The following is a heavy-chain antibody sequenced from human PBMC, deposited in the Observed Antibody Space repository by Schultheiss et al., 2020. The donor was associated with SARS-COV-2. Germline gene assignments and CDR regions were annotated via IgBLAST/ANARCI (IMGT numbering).Heavy chain of an antibody. CDR1: GGSFSGYY. V-gene: IGHV4-34*01. CDR3: ARPHEGDYAFDI. D-gene: IGHD1-26*01. Sequence: SETLSLTCAVYGGSFSGYYWSWIHQHPGKGLEWIGYIYYSGSTYYNPSLKSRVTMSVDTSKNQLSLKMRSVSAADTAVYYCARPHEGDYAFDIWGQGTVVTVSS. J-gene: IGHJ3*02. CDR2: IYYSGST.